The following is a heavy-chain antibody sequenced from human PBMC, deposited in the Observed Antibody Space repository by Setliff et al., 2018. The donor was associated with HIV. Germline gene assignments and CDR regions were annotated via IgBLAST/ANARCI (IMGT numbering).Heavy chain of an antibody. Sequence: ASVKVSCRTSGDTFTDYYIHWVRQAPGQWLEWRGRINPKSGGTNYVQTFQGRFTMTMDTSINTAYLELSRLRSDDTAVYYCAKDRTGTGSTLHVWGKGTTVTVSS. CDR2: INPKSGGT. V-gene: IGHV1-2*06. D-gene: IGHD1-7*01. J-gene: IGHJ6*04. CDR3: AKDRTGTGSTLHV. CDR1: GDTFTDYY.